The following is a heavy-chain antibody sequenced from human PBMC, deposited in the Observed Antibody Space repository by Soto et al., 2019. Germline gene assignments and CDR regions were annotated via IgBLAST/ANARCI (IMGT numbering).Heavy chain of an antibody. CDR2: IIPIFGTA. CDR3: ASPVATVYYYYGMDV. CDR1: GGTFSSYA. Sequence: QVQLVQSGAEVKKPGSSVKVSCKASGGTFSSYAITGVRQAPGQGLEWMGGIIPIFGTADYAQKFQGRVTITADESTSTAYMELSSLRSEDTAVYYCASPVATVYYYYGMDVWGQGTTVTVSS. V-gene: IGHV1-69*12. D-gene: IGHD2-21*02. J-gene: IGHJ6*02.